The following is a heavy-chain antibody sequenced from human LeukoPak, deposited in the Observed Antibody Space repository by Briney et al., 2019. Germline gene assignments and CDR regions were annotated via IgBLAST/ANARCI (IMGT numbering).Heavy chain of an antibody. V-gene: IGHV3-74*03. Sequence: GGSLRLSCAVAGFTVRSYWMGWVRHGGGGWGGWVSRITLEGRGTEYADWGKGQFTIYRDNAKNTLSLQMNSLTADDTAVYYCARDASPRYFDLWGRGTRVTVSS. CDR3: ARDASPRYFDL. CDR1: GFTVRSYW. D-gene: IGHD3-9*01. J-gene: IGHJ2*01. CDR2: ITLEGRGT.